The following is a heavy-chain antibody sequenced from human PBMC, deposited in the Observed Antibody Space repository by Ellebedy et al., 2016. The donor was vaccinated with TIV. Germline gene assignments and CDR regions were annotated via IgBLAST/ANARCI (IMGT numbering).Heavy chain of an antibody. D-gene: IGHD3-22*01. CDR2: IYYSGST. V-gene: IGHV4-34*01. Sequence: SQTLSLTCAVYGGSFSGYYWGWIRQPPGKGLEWIGSIYYSGSTYYNPSLKSRVTISVDTSKNQFSLKLSSVTAADTAVYYCASGYYYDSSGYYPLIDYWGQGTLVTVSS. CDR1: GGSFSGYY. J-gene: IGHJ4*02. CDR3: ASGYYYDSSGYYPLIDY.